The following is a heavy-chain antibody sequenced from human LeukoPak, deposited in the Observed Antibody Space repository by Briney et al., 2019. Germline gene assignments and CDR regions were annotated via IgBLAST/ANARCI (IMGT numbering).Heavy chain of an antibody. CDR3: ATERGGYGSGSPTYSLDY. D-gene: IGHD3-10*01. CDR1: GYTLTKLS. J-gene: IGHJ4*02. CDR2: FDPEDGET. Sequence: ASVKVSCKVSGYTLTKLSMHWVRQAPGKGLEWMGGFDPEDGETIYAQKFQGRVTMTEDTSTDTAYMELSSLRSEDTAVYYCATERGGYGSGSPTYSLDYWGQGTLVTVSS. V-gene: IGHV1-24*01.